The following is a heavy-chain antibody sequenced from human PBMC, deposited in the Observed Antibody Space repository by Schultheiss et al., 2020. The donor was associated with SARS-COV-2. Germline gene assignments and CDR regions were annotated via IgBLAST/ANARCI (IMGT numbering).Heavy chain of an antibody. CDR2: ISGSGGST. V-gene: IGHV3-23*01. Sequence: GGSLRLSCAASGFTVSSNYMSWVRQAPGKGLEWVSAISGSGGSTYYADSVKGRFTISRDNSKNTLYLQMNSLRVEDTAVYYCAKGTGSSAYSANQDWGQGSLVTVSS. D-gene: IGHD3-22*01. J-gene: IGHJ4*02. CDR3: AKGTGSSAYSANQD. CDR1: GFTVSSNY.